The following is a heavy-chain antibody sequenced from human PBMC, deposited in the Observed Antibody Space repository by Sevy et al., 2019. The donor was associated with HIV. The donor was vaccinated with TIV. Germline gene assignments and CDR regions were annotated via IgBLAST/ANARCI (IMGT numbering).Heavy chain of an antibody. D-gene: IGHD3-22*01. CDR3: ASTRYYYDSSGYYYYYYGMDV. CDR2: IYYSGST. J-gene: IGHJ6*02. Sequence: SETLSLTCTVSGGSISSSSYYWGWIRQPPGKGLEGIGSIYYSGSTYYNPSLKSRVTISVDTSKNQFSLKLSSVTAADTAVYYCASTRYYYDSSGYYYYYYGMDVWGQGTTVTVSS. V-gene: IGHV4-39*01. CDR1: GGSISSSSYY.